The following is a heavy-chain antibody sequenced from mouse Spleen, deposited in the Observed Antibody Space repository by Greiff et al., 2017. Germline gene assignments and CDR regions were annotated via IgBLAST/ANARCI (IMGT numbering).Heavy chain of an antibody. D-gene: IGHD2-4*01. Sequence: QVQLKQSGAELVRPGTSVKVSCKASGYAFTNYLIEWVKQRPGQGLEWIGVINPGSGGTNYNEKFKGKATLTADKSSSTAYMQLSSLTSEDSAVYFCARNDDYENYFDYWGQGTTLTVSS. J-gene: IGHJ2*01. CDR2: INPGSGGT. CDR3: ARNDDYENYFDY. CDR1: GYAFTNYL. V-gene: IGHV1-54*01.